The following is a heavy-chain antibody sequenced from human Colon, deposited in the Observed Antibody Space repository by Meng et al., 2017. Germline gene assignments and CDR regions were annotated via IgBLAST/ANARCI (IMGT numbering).Heavy chain of an antibody. CDR1: GCYISNLY. V-gene: IGHV4-59*11. Sequence: QVQLQESGPGLVKPSETLSLTCAVSGCYISNLYYSWIRQPPGKGLELVGYIYSWGHINYHPSLQSRATISIDTSKNQLSLNLTSVTADDTAVYYCARNWVGRGLLFDHWGQGTLVTVSS. J-gene: IGHJ4*02. CDR3: ARNWVGRGLLFDH. CDR2: IYSWGHI. D-gene: IGHD3-16*01.